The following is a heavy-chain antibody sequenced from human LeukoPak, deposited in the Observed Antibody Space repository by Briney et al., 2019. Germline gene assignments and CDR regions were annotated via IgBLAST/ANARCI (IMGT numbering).Heavy chain of an antibody. CDR3: AKDLTAMVRYYFDY. CDR2: IRYDGSNK. CDR1: GFTFSSYG. Sequence: GGSLRLSCAASGFTFSSYGMHWVRQAPGKGLEWVAFIRYDGSNKYYADSVKGRFTISRDNSKNTLYLQMNSLRAEDTAVYYCAKDLTAMVRYYFDYWGQGTLATVSS. V-gene: IGHV3-30*02. J-gene: IGHJ4*02. D-gene: IGHD5-18*01.